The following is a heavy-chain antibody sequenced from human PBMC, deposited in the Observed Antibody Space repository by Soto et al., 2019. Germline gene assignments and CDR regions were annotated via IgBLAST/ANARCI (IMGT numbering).Heavy chain of an antibody. D-gene: IGHD6-6*01. CDR1: GYTFTGYY. CDR2: INPNSGGT. V-gene: IGHV1-2*04. CDR3: ARGSVIKQLPNWFDP. Sequence: ASVKVSCKASGYTFTGYYMHWVRQAPGQGLEWMGWINPNSGGTNYAQKFQGWVTMTRDTSISTAYMELSRLRSDDTAVYYCARGSVIKQLPNWFDPWGQGTLVTVSS. J-gene: IGHJ5*02.